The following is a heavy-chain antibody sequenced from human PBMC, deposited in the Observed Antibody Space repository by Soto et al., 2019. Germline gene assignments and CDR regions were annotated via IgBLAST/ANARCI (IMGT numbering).Heavy chain of an antibody. V-gene: IGHV1-69*13. J-gene: IGHJ4*02. CDR2: IIPIFGTA. CDR3: ARDSSGLWSGKLQNDY. D-gene: IGHD3-3*01. CDR1: GGTFSSYA. Sequence: ASVKVSCKASGGTFSSYAISWVRQAPGQGLEWMGGIIPIFGTANYAQKFQGRVTITADESTSTAYMELSSLRSEDMAVYYCARDSSGLWSGKLQNDYWGQGTLVTVSS.